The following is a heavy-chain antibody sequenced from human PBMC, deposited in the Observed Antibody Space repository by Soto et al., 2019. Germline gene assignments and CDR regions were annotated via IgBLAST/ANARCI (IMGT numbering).Heavy chain of an antibody. CDR2: IYYSGNT. CDR3: AIITAVVGY. V-gene: IGHV4-59*01. Sequence: PSETLSLTCSVSGDSISSYYWSWIRQPPGKGLEWIGYIYYSGNTNYNPSLRSRVTISIDTSRNQFSLKLNSVTAADTAVYYCAIITAVVGYWGQGTLVTVSS. D-gene: IGHD2-15*01. CDR1: GDSISSYY. J-gene: IGHJ4*02.